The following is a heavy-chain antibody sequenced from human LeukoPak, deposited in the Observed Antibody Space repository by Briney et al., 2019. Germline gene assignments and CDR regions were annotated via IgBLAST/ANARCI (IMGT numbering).Heavy chain of an antibody. D-gene: IGHD3-10*01. CDR1: GDSVSSHSAA. V-gene: IGHV6-1*01. Sequence: SQTLSLTCAISGDSVSSHSAALNWIRQSPTRGLECLGRTYYRSKWYNDDAVSVKSRISTIPDTSKNQFSLQLNSVTPEDTAVYYCARDSGSMVRGFDCWGQGTLVTVSS. J-gene: IGHJ4*02. CDR2: TYYRSKWYN. CDR3: ARDSGSMVRGFDC.